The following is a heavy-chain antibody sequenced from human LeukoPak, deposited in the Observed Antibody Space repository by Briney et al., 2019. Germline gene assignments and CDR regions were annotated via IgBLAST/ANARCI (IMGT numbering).Heavy chain of an antibody. CDR1: GFTFNNYG. V-gene: IGHV3-30*02. D-gene: IGHD6-19*01. CDR2: IQYDGNNK. Sequence: GGSLRLSCAACGFTFNNYGMHWVRQAPGKGLQWMAFIQYDGNNKYYADFVRGRFTIARDSSKNTLYLQMNSLRGEDTAVYYCAKGSSGLFDYWGQGTLVTVSS. CDR3: AKGSSGLFDY. J-gene: IGHJ4*02.